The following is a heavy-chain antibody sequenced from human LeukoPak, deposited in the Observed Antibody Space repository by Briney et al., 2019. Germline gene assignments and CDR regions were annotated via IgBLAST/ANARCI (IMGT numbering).Heavy chain of an antibody. CDR3: ARELLWFGAPLDY. V-gene: IGHV3-7*01. Sequence: PGGSLRLSCAASGCTFSSYWMSWVRQAPGKGLQWVANIKQDGSEKYYVDSVKGRFTSSRDNAKNSLYLQMNSLIAEDTAVYYCARELLWFGAPLDYWGQGTLVTVPS. CDR1: GCTFSSYW. J-gene: IGHJ4*02. D-gene: IGHD3-10*01. CDR2: IKQDGSEK.